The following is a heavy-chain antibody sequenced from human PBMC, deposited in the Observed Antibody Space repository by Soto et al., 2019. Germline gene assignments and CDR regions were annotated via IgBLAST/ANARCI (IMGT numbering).Heavy chain of an antibody. V-gene: IGHV3-23*01. J-gene: IGHJ4*02. CDR3: AKGSIEYSASVDN. CDR1: GFSFSSYD. Sequence: DVQLLESGGGLVQPGGSLRLSCAASGFSFSSYDMVWVRQAPGKGLEWVAVISARGGSSYFADSVKGRFTLSRDNSKNVLSLEMNSLRAEDTAIYFCAKGSIEYSASVDNWGQGTLVVVSS. D-gene: IGHD5-12*01. CDR2: ISARGGSS.